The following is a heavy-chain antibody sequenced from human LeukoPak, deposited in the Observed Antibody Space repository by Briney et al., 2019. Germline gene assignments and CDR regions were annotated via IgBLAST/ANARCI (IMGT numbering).Heavy chain of an antibody. CDR1: GGSFSGYY. CDR3: ARLPTYYYGSGSYGAPFDY. CDR2: INHSGST. J-gene: IGHJ4*02. V-gene: IGHV4-34*01. D-gene: IGHD3-10*01. Sequence: PSETLSLTCAVYGGSFSGYYWSWIRQPPGKGLEWIGEINHSGSTNYNPSLKSRVTISVDTSKNQFSLKLSSVTAADTAVYYCARLPTYYYGSGSYGAPFDYWGQGTLVTVSS.